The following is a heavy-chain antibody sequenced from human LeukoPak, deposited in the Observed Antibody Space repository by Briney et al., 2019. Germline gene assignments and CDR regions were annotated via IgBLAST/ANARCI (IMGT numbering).Heavy chain of an antibody. CDR3: ARDRWRQDSYGYVDY. V-gene: IGHV1-69*04. J-gene: IGHJ4*02. CDR2: IIPILGIA. Sequence: SVKASCKASGGTFSSYAISWVRQAPGQGLEWMGRIIPILGIANYAQKFQGRVTITADKSTGTAYMELSSLRSEDTAVYYCARDRWRQDSYGYVDYWGQGTLVTVSS. D-gene: IGHD5-18*01. CDR1: GGTFSSYA.